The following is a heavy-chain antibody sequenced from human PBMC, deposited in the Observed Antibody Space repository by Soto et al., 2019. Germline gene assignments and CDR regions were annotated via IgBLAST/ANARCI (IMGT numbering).Heavy chain of an antibody. CDR3: ANLLTIAAAGPNWFDP. D-gene: IGHD6-13*01. Sequence: EVQLLESGGGLVQPGGSLRLSCAASGFTFSRYAMSWVRQAPGKGLEWVSAISGSGGSTYYADSVKGRFTISRDNSKNTLYLQMNSLRAQDTAVYYCANLLTIAAAGPNWFDPWGQGTLVTVSS. CDR1: GFTFSRYA. CDR2: ISGSGGST. V-gene: IGHV3-23*01. J-gene: IGHJ5*02.